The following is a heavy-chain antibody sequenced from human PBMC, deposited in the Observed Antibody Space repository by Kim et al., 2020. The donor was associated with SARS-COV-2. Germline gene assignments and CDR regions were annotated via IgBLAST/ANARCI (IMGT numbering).Heavy chain of an antibody. CDR2: ST. V-gene: IGHV3-23*01. D-gene: IGHD2-21*02. CDR3: AKRSDWYFDY. Sequence: STYYADSVKGPFTISRDNAKNTLYLQMNSLRAEDTAVYYCAKRSDWYFDYWGQGTLVTVSS. J-gene: IGHJ4*02.